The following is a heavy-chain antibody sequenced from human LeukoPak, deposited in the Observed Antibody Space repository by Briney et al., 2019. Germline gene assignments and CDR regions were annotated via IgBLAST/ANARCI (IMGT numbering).Heavy chain of an antibody. Sequence: GGSLRLSCAASGFTFSSYWMSWVRQAPGKGLEWVANIKQDGSEKYYVDSVKGRFTISRDNAKNSLYLQMNSLRAEDTAVYYCARAGLRSSTSCYGYYYYGMDVWGQGTTVTVSS. J-gene: IGHJ6*02. V-gene: IGHV3-7*01. D-gene: IGHD2-2*01. CDR1: GFTFSSYW. CDR2: IKQDGSEK. CDR3: ARAGLRSSTSCYGYYYYGMDV.